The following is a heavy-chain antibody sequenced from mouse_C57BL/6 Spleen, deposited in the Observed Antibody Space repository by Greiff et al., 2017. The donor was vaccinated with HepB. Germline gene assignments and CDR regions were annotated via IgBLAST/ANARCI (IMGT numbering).Heavy chain of an antibody. J-gene: IGHJ1*03. Sequence: VQLQQSGPELVKPGASVKISCKASGYTFTDYYMNWVKQSHGKSLEWIGDINPNNGGTSYNQKFKGKATLTVDKSSSTAYMELRSLTSEDSAVYYCAKLGLGYFDVWGTWTTVTVSS. V-gene: IGHV1-26*01. CDR3: AKLGLGYFDV. D-gene: IGHD1-3*01. CDR1: GYTFTDYY. CDR2: INPNNGGT.